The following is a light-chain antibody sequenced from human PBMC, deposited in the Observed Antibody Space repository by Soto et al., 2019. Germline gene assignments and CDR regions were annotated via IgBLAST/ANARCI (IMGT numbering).Light chain of an antibody. J-gene: IGLJ3*02. CDR2: GDN. CDR3: AALDDSLRGGV. V-gene: IGLV1-40*01. CDR1: SSNIGRGYD. Sequence: QSVLTQPPSVSGAPGQRVTISCTGSSSNIGRGYDVHWYQQVPGSAPRLLLSGDNTRPSGVPDRFSGSRSGTSASLAITGLQAEDEAHYYCAALDDSLRGGVFGGGTKVTVL.